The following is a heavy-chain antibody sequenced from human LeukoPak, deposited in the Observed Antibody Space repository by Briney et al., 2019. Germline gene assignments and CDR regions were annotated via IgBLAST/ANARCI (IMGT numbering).Heavy chain of an antibody. D-gene: IGHD3-10*01. V-gene: IGHV5-51*01. CDR3: ARQYTMVRGAPDY. CDR1: GYSFTSYW. Sequence: GESLKISCKGSGYSFTSYWIGWVRQMPGKGLEWMGIIYPGDSDTRYSPSFQGQISISVDKSTTTAYLQWNTLQASDSAIYYCARQYTMVRGAPDYWGQGTLVTVSS. CDR2: IYPGDSDT. J-gene: IGHJ4*02.